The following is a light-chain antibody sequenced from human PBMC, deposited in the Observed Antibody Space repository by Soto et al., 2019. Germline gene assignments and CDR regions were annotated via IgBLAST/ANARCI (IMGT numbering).Light chain of an antibody. V-gene: IGKV1-9*01. J-gene: IGKJ4*01. CDR2: AAS. Sequence: DIPLTQSPSFLSASVGDRVTITCRASQGISSYLAWYQQKPGKAPKLLIYAASTLQSGVPSRFSGSASGTEFTLTISSLQPEDFATYYCQQLNSYPALTFGGGTKVEIK. CDR1: QGISSY. CDR3: QQLNSYPALT.